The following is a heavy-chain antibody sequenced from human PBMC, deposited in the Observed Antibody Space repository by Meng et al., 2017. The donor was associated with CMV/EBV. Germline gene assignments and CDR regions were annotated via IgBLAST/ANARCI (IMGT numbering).Heavy chain of an antibody. D-gene: IGHD4-11*01. CDR2: ISSNWGST. J-gene: IGHJ6*02. V-gene: IGHV3-64*02. Sequence: GESLKISCAASGFTFSSYAMHWVRQAPGKGLEYVSAISSNWGSTYYADSVKGRFTISRDNSKNTLYLQMGSLRAEDMAVYYCARVGEVTTGDYYYYGMDVWGQGTTVTVSS. CDR3: ARVGEVTTGDYYYYGMDV. CDR1: GFTFSSYA.